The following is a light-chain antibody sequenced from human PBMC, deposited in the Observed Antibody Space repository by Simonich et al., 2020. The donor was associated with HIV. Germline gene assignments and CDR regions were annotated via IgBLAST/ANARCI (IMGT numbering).Light chain of an antibody. V-gene: IGKV3-15*01. J-gene: IGKJ3*01. CDR1: QSVAGN. CDR2: AAS. CDR3: QQYNNWPSPFT. Sequence: EIVMTQSPATLSVSPGERATLSCRVSQSVAGNLAWYQQKPGQAPRLLIYAASSRATGTPARFSGSGFGTEFTLTISSMQSEDFAVYYCQQYNNWPSPFTFVPGTKVDIK.